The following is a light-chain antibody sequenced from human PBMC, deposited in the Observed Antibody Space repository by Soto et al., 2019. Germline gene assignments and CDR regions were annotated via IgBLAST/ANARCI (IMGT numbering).Light chain of an antibody. CDR2: DAS. CDR1: QSVRNN. V-gene: IGKV3-15*01. Sequence: EIMVTQSPATLSVSPGERATLSCRASQSVRNNLAWYQKKPGQAPRLFIYDASTRATGTPARFSGSGSGTEFTLTITSLQSEDFAVYYCQQHNNWPWTFGQGTKVDI. CDR3: QQHNNWPWT. J-gene: IGKJ1*01.